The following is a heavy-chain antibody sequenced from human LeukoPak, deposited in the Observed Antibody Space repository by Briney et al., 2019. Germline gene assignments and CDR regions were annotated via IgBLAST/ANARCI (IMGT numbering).Heavy chain of an antibody. V-gene: IGHV3-43*02. CDR2: ITGNGITT. CDR1: GLTFDDYA. J-gene: IGHJ4*02. CDR3: GGSWDYYFDY. D-gene: IGHD6-13*01. Sequence: GGSLRLSCAASGLTFDDYAMHWVRQAPGKGPEWISLITGNGITTSYAHSVRGRLTISRDNSKNSLYLQMNSLTTEDSALYYCGGSWDYYFDYWGQGTLVTVSS.